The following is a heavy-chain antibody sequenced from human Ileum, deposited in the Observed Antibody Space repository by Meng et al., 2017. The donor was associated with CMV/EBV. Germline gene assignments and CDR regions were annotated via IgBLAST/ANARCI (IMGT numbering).Heavy chain of an antibody. D-gene: IGHD2-21*01. CDR1: TFSSYN. J-gene: IGHJ5*02. Sequence: TFSSYNISWVRQAPGQGLEWMGRIIPILGIANYAQKFQGRVTITADKSTSTAYMELSSLRSEDTAVYYCARTPLAYCGGDCPNWFDPWGQGTLVTVSS. CDR2: IIPILGIA. V-gene: IGHV1-69*02. CDR3: ARTPLAYCGGDCPNWFDP.